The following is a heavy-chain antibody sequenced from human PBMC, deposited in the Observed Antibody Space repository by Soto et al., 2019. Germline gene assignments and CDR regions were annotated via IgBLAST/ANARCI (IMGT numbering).Heavy chain of an antibody. CDR2: VSGNGRTT. V-gene: IGHV3-23*01. D-gene: IGHD3-3*01. CDR3: AKDGDYYDFWSCYGLDL. Sequence: GGSLRLSCAVSGFLFSNYAVSLVRQSPGKGLEWVSSVSGNGRTTSYADSAKGRFSISRDNSKNTVYLLMNSLRAEETAVYYCAKDGDYYDFWSCYGLDLWGQGTTVTVS. CDR1: GFLFSNYA. J-gene: IGHJ6*02.